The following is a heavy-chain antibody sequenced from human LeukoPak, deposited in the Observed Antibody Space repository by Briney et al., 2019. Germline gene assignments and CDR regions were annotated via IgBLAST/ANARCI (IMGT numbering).Heavy chain of an antibody. V-gene: IGHV3-74*01. Sequence: GGSQRLSCAASGFTFSNAWMHWVRQAPGKGLVWVSRFNSDGSSTSYADPVKGRFTISRNNAKNSLYLQMNSLRAEDTAIYYCARQSGTMVTTRFDYWGQGTLVTVSS. CDR3: ARQSGTMVTTRFDY. D-gene: IGHD4-17*01. J-gene: IGHJ4*02. CDR1: GFTFSNAW. CDR2: FNSDGSST.